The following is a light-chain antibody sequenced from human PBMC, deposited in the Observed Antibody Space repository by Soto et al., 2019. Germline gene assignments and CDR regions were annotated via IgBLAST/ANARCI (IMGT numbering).Light chain of an antibody. V-gene: IGKV1-5*01. CDR3: QQYNSYSPKT. CDR1: QSISSW. Sequence: DIQMTQSPSTLSASVGDRVTITCRASQSISSWLAWYQQKPGKAPKLLIYDASRLESGVPSRVRGSGSGTEFALTISSLQPDDFATYYCQQYNSYSPKTFGQGTKVEIK. CDR2: DAS. J-gene: IGKJ1*01.